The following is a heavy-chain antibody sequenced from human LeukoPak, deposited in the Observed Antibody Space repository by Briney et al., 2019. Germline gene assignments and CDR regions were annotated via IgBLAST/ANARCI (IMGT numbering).Heavy chain of an antibody. CDR2: ISGSGGST. D-gene: IGHD2-2*01. CDR1: GFTFSSYA. V-gene: IGHV3-23*01. J-gene: IGHJ4*02. CDR3: AKDIVVVPAARWGDY. Sequence: GGSLRLSCAASGFTFSSYAMSWVRQAPGKGLEWVSAISGSGGSTYYADSVKGRFTISRDNSKNTLYLQMNSPRAEDTAVYYCAKDIVVVPAARWGDYWGQGTLVTVSS.